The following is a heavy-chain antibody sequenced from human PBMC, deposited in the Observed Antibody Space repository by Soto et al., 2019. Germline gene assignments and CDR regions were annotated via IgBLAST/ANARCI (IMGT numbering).Heavy chain of an antibody. CDR3: AGHYDSSGYYYRGLDY. CDR2: IIPIFGTA. J-gene: IGHJ4*02. D-gene: IGHD3-22*01. Sequence: QVQLVQSGAEVKKPGSSVKVSCKASGGTFSSYAISWVRQAPGQGLEWMGGIIPIFGTADYAQKFQGRVRITADESTSTGNMELSSLRSADTAVYYCAGHYDSSGYYYRGLDYWGQGTLVTVSS. V-gene: IGHV1-69*12. CDR1: GGTFSSYA.